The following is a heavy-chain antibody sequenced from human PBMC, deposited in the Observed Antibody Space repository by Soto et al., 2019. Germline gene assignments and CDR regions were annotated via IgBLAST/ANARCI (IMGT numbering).Heavy chain of an antibody. CDR2: INPSGGST. Sequence: QVQLVQSGAEVKKPGASVKVSCKASGYTFTSYYMHWVRQAPGQGLEWMGIINPSGGSTSYAQKFQGRVTMTRDTSTSTVYMELSSLRSEDTAVYYCARDPVKQWLVRGWFAPWGQGTLVTVSS. V-gene: IGHV1-46*03. D-gene: IGHD6-19*01. J-gene: IGHJ5*02. CDR1: GYTFTSYY. CDR3: ARDPVKQWLVRGWFAP.